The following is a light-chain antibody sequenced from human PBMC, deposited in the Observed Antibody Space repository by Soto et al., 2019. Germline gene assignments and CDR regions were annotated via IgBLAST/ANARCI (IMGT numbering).Light chain of an antibody. CDR2: GAS. CDR3: QQQNNGPQMT. J-gene: IGKJ1*01. Sequence: EIVMTQSRATLSVSPGERATLSCRASQSGSTNLAGYQRKPGQAPRLLIYGASTRATCIPARISGSGYATEVTLPTSSRLYEDVVVYDCQQQNNGPQMTFGRGTKVEIK. CDR1: QSGSTN. V-gene: IGKV3-15*01.